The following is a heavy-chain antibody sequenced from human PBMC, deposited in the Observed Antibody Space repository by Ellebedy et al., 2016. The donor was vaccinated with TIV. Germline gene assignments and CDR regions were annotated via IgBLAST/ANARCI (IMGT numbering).Heavy chain of an antibody. V-gene: IGHV4-34*01. CDR3: ASNSGSYRYYYYGMDV. J-gene: IGHJ6*02. D-gene: IGHD1-26*01. CDR1: GASFSGYY. Sequence: MPSETLSLTCAVYGASFSGYYWSWIRQPPGKGLEWIGEINHSGGTNYNPSLKSRVTVSVDTSKNQFSLKLSSVTAADTAVYYCASNSGSYRYYYYGMDVWGQGTTVTVSS. CDR2: INHSGGT.